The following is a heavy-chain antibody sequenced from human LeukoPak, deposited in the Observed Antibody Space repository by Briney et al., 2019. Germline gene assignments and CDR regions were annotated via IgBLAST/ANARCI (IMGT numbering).Heavy chain of an antibody. CDR2: INHSGST. Sequence: PSETLSLTCAVYGGSFSGYYWSWIRQPPGKGLEWIGEINHSGSTNYNPSLKSRVTISVDTSKNQFSLKLSSVTAADTAVYYCARVNYDFWSRYYRVLDYWGQGTLVTVSS. J-gene: IGHJ4*02. CDR1: GGSFSGYY. D-gene: IGHD3-3*01. V-gene: IGHV4-34*01. CDR3: ARVNYDFWSRYYRVLDY.